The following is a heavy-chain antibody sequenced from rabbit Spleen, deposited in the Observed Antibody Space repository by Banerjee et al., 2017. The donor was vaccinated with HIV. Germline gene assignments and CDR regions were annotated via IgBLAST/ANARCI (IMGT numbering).Heavy chain of an antibody. J-gene: IGHJ4*01. Sequence: QEQLVESGGGLVQPGGSLKLSCKASGFDFSSYGVSWVRQAPGKGLEWIGYIDPVFGSTYYASWVNGRFTISSHNAQNTLYLQLNSLTAADTATYFCVREAGSYDYIDVYFNLWGQGTLVTVS. CDR2: IDPVFGST. D-gene: IGHD8-1*01. CDR3: VREAGSYDYIDVYFNL. CDR1: GFDFSSYG. V-gene: IGHV1S47*01.